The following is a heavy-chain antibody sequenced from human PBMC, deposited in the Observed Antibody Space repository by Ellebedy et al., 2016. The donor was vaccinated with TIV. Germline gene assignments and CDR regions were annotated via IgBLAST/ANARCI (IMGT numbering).Heavy chain of an antibody. CDR2: IYSGGST. J-gene: IGHJ4*02. Sequence: GESLKISCAASGFTVSSNYMSWVRQAPGKGLEWVSVIYSGGSTYYADSVKGRFTISRDNAKNSLYLQMDSLRAEDTAVYYCARWYDDSWTGYYSWGQGTLVTVSS. CDR1: GFTVSSNY. D-gene: IGHD3-3*01. CDR3: ARWYDDSWTGYYS. V-gene: IGHV3-66*01.